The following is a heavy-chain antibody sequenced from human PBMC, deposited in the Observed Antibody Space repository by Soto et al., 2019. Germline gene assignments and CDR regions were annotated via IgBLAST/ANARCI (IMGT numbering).Heavy chain of an antibody. J-gene: IGHJ6*02. V-gene: IGHV3-30-3*01. Sequence: GGSLRLSCAASGFTFSSYAMHWVRQAPGKGLEWVAVISYDGSNKYYADSVKGRFTISRDNSKNTLYLQMNSLRAEDTAVYYCARDRGTTVTTGYYYYYGMDVWGQGTTVTVSS. CDR2: ISYDGSNK. D-gene: IGHD4-17*01. CDR1: GFTFSSYA. CDR3: ARDRGTTVTTGYYYYYGMDV.